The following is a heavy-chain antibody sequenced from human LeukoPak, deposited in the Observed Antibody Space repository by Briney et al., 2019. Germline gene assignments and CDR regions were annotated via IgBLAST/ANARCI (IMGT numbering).Heavy chain of an antibody. CDR2: IIPILGIA. V-gene: IGHV1-69*04. Sequence: GASVNVSCKASGGTFSSYAISWVRQAPGQGLEWMGRIIPILGIANYAQKFQGRVTITADKSTSTAYMELSSLRSEDTAVYYCARQFYGEIHCSGGSCYPAAWGQGTLVTVSS. CDR1: GGTFSSYA. D-gene: IGHD2-15*01. J-gene: IGHJ5*02. CDR3: ARQFYGEIHCSGGSCYPAA.